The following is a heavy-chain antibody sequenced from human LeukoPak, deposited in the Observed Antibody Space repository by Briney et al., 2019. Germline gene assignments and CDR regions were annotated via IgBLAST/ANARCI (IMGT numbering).Heavy chain of an antibody. V-gene: IGHV3-21*01. CDR2: ITSSSRYR. CDR1: GFTLRRYS. CDR3: ARAEYSSSSGPPGPSYYYYGMDV. D-gene: IGHD6-6*01. J-gene: IGHJ6*02. Sequence: GGSLGLSRAAPGFTLRRYSMNWVRQAPGKGPGGGSSITSSSRYRYYADSVKGRFTVSRDKAKNSLYLHMNSLRAEDTAVYYCARAEYSSSSGPPGPSYYYYGMDVWGQGTTVTVSS.